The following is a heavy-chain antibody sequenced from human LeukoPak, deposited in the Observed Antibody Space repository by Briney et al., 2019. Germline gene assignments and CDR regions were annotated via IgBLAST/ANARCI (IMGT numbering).Heavy chain of an antibody. D-gene: IGHD6-13*01. V-gene: IGHV1-2*02. CDR1: GYTFTGYY. Sequence: ASVKVSYKASGYTFTGYYMHWVRQAPGQGLEWMGWINPNSGGTNYAQKFQGRVTMTRDTSISTAYMELSRLRSDDTAAYYCARDLIRGSSSWYVDYYYYGMDVWGQGTTVTVSS. J-gene: IGHJ6*02. CDR3: ARDLIRGSSSWYVDYYYYGMDV. CDR2: INPNSGGT.